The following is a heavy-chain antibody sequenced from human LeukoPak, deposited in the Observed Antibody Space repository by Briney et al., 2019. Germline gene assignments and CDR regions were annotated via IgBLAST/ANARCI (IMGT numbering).Heavy chain of an antibody. Sequence: SVTVSCKASGGTFSSYAISWVRQAPGQGLEWMGGIIPIFGTANYAQKFQGRVTITADESTSTAYMELSSLRSEDTAVYYCARAGPPRFDWTTNWFDPWGQGTLVTVSS. D-gene: IGHD3-9*01. CDR1: GGTFSSYA. J-gene: IGHJ5*02. V-gene: IGHV1-69*13. CDR3: ARAGPPRFDWTTNWFDP. CDR2: IIPIFGTA.